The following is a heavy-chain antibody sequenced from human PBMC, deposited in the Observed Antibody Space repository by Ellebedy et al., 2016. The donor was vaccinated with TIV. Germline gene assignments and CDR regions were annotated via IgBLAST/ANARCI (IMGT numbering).Heavy chain of an antibody. CDR1: GGSISSGGYS. CDR3: ARDRRGYSYGYHYYYGMDV. D-gene: IGHD5-18*01. J-gene: IGHJ6*02. V-gene: IGHV4-30-2*01. Sequence: SETLSLXCAVSGGSISSGGYSWSWIRQPPGKGLEWIGYIYHSGSTYYNPSLKSRVTISVDTSKNQFSLKLSSVTAADTAVYYCARDRRGYSYGYHYYYGMDVWGQGTTVTVSS. CDR2: IYHSGST.